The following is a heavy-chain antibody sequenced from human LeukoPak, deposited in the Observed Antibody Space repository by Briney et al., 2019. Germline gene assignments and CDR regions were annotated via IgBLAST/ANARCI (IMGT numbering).Heavy chain of an antibody. CDR1: GGSARSGSYY. Sequence: SETLSLTCTVSGGSARSGSYYWSWIRQPPGKGLEWIGYIYYSGSTNYNPSLKSRVTISVDTSKNQFSLKLSSVTAADTAMYYCARYYYDSRYYFDYWGQGTLVTVSS. CDR2: IYYSGST. V-gene: IGHV4-61*01. J-gene: IGHJ4*02. D-gene: IGHD3-22*01. CDR3: ARYYYDSRYYFDY.